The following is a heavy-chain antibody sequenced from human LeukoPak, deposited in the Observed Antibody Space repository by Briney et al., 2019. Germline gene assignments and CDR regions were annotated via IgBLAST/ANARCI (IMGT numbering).Heavy chain of an antibody. Sequence: PSETLSLTCAVYGGSFSGYYWGWIRQPPGKVLEWIGSIYYSGSTYYNPSLKSRVTISVDTSKNQFSLKLSSVTAADTAVYYCARHAVGATPFDYWGQGTLVTVSS. CDR2: IYYSGST. CDR1: GGSFSGYY. CDR3: ARHAVGATPFDY. J-gene: IGHJ4*02. V-gene: IGHV4-39*01. D-gene: IGHD1-26*01.